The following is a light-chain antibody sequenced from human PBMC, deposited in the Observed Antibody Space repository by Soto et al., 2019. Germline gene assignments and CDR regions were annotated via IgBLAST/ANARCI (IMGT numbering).Light chain of an antibody. V-gene: IGLV2-14*03. Sequence: SVLTQPASVSGSPGQSITISCSGTSSDIGSYDHVAWYQQFPGKSPKLIIYAVSDRPSGVSDRFSGSKSGISASLTISGLQTEDEADYYCISYTDRQSYLFGTGTKATV. J-gene: IGLJ1*01. CDR2: AVS. CDR1: SSDIGSYDH. CDR3: ISYTDRQSYL.